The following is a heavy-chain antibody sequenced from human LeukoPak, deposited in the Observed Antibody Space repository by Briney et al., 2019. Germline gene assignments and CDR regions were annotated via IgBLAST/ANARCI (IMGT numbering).Heavy chain of an antibody. D-gene: IGHD2-2*01. CDR1: GFTFDDYA. V-gene: IGHV3-9*01. CDR2: INWNSATI. J-gene: IGHJ4*02. CDR3: AKDLNCQLLHDFAS. Sequence: GRSLRLSCAASGFTFDDYAMHWVRQAPGKGLEWVSGINWNSATIGYADSVKGRFTISRDNAKNSLYLQMNSLRPEDTALYYCAKDLNCQLLHDFASWGQGTLVTVSS.